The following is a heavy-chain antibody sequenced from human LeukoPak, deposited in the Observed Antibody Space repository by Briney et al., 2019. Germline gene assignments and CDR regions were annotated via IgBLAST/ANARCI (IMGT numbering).Heavy chain of an antibody. Sequence: PSQTLSLTCTVSGGSISSAGYYWSWLRQHPGQGLEWIGYIYHSGSTYYNPSLKRRVIISLDTSKNQFSLKVRSVTAADTAVYYCARDEGGVALLDFWGQGTLVTVSS. D-gene: IGHD5-12*01. CDR3: ARDEGGVALLDF. J-gene: IGHJ4*02. CDR2: IYHSGST. V-gene: IGHV4-31*03. CDR1: GGSISSAGYY.